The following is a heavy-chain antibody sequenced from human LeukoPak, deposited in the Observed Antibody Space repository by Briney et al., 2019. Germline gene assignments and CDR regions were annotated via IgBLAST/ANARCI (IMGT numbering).Heavy chain of an antibody. Sequence: SETLSLTCAVYGGSFSGYYWSWIRQPPGKGLEWIGEINHSGSTNYNPSLKSRVTISVDTSKNQFSLKLSSVTAADTAVYYCPILPYRDGYNYVSRDYWGQGTLVTVSS. V-gene: IGHV4-34*01. D-gene: IGHD5-24*01. CDR1: GGSFSGYY. CDR3: PILPYRDGYNYVSRDY. J-gene: IGHJ4*02. CDR2: INHSGST.